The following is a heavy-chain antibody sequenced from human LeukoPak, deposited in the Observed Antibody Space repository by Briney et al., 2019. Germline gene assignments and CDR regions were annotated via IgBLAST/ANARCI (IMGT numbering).Heavy chain of an antibody. V-gene: IGHV4-4*07. CDR2: IYTSGST. CDR3: ARDASVKKEAAGNWFDP. CDR1: GGSISSYY. Sequence: SETLSLTCTVSGGSISSYYWSWIRQPAGKGLEWIGRIYTSGSTNYNPSLKSRVTMSVDTSKNQFSLKLSSVTAADTAVYYCARDASVKKEAAGNWFDPWGQGTLVTVSS. D-gene: IGHD6-13*01. J-gene: IGHJ5*02.